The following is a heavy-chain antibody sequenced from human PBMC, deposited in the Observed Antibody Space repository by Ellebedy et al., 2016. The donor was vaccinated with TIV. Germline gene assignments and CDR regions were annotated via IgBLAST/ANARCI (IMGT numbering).Heavy chain of an antibody. Sequence: GESLKISXEVSGLTFSDYGMSWVRQAPGKGLEWVSSISKYGGTTHYAESVKGRFTISRDNSKNTLFLQMNSLRLEDTALYFCARGLVGVIPASAPMFFESWGQGTLLTVSS. CDR2: ISKYGGTT. J-gene: IGHJ1*01. CDR3: ARGLVGVIPASAPMFFES. V-gene: IGHV3-23*01. D-gene: IGHD3-3*01. CDR1: GLTFSDYG.